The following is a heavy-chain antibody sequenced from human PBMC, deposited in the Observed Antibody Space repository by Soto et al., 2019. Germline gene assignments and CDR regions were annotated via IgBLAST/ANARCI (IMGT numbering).Heavy chain of an antibody. V-gene: IGHV4-61*01. D-gene: IGHD3-3*01. CDR2: VYHTGRT. Sequence: SGSLSLTCTLSGVCLKSGRDAGSWIRQPPGKGLEWIGYVYHTGRTSYNPSLKSRVSISMDTSKNQFSLNLDSVTAADTAVYFCARDFAYFDSWGQGTLVTVSS. CDR1: GVCLKSGRDA. J-gene: IGHJ4*02. CDR3: ARDFAYFDS.